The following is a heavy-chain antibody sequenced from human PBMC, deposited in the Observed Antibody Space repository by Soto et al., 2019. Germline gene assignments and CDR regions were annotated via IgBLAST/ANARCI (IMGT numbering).Heavy chain of an antibody. CDR1: GGSISSSSYY. Sequence: QLQLQESGPGLVKPSETLSLTCTVSGGSISSSSYYWGWIRQPPGRGLEWIGSIYYSGSTYYNPSLRSRATISVDTSKNRFSLKLSSVTAADTAVYYCASQRRNGSGSPPDYWGQGTLVTVSS. V-gene: IGHV4-39*01. CDR3: ASQRRNGSGSPPDY. CDR2: IYYSGST. J-gene: IGHJ4*02. D-gene: IGHD3-10*01.